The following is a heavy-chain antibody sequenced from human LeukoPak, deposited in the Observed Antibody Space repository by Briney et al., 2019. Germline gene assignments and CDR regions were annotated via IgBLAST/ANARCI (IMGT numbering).Heavy chain of an antibody. Sequence: SETLSLTCAVYGGSFSGYYWSWIRQLPGKGLEWIGEINHSGSTNYNPSLKSRVTISVDTSKNQFSLKLSSVTAADTAVYYCARAGPAGAATRSSDYWGQETLVTVSS. D-gene: IGHD2-15*01. V-gene: IGHV4-34*01. J-gene: IGHJ4*02. CDR2: INHSGST. CDR1: GGSFSGYY. CDR3: ARAGPAGAATRSSDY.